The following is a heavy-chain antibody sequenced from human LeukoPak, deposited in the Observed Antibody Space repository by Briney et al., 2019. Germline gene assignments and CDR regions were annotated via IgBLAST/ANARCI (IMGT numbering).Heavy chain of an antibody. CDR3: ARDYYGSGNRFDY. CDR2: INPSSGGT. V-gene: IGHV1-2*02. D-gene: IGHD3-10*01. CDR1: GYTFTNYF. Sequence: GASLKVSCEASGYTFTNYFIHWVRQAPGQGLEWMGWINPSSGGTNYAQKFQGRVTMTRDTSISTAYMELSSLTSGDTAVYYCARDYYGSGNRFDYWGQGTLVTVFS. J-gene: IGHJ4*02.